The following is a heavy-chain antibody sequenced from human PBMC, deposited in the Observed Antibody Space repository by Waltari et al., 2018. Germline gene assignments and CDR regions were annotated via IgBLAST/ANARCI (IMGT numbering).Heavy chain of an antibody. CDR1: GYSFTRDW. Sequence: EVQLVQSGAEVKKPGESLKISCEGHGYSFTRDWIGWVRQMPGKGLEWMGVIFPGDSNPKYSPSFRGQVTISADNSITTAYLQWSSLKASDTAIYFCARQPLHSYGIRHFDYWGQGTPVTVS. CDR2: IFPGDSNP. J-gene: IGHJ4*02. D-gene: IGHD5-18*01. CDR3: ARQPLHSYGIRHFDY. V-gene: IGHV5-51*01.